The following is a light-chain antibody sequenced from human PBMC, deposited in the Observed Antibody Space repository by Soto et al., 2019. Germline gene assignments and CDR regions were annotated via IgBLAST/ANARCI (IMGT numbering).Light chain of an antibody. CDR2: GAS. J-gene: IGKJ1*01. CDR3: QQYGNSPRWT. CDR1: QSVSSSY. V-gene: IGKV3-20*01. Sequence: EIGLTQSPGTLSLSPGERATLSCRASQSVSSSYLAWYQQKPGQAPRLLIYGASSRATGIPDRFSGSGSGTDVTLTISRLESEDFAVYYCQQYGNSPRWTFGQGTKVEIK.